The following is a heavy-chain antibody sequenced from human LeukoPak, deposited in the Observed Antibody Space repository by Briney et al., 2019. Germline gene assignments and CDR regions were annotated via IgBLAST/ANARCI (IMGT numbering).Heavy chain of an antibody. Sequence: PGRSLRLSCAASGFTFSSYGMHWVRQAPGKGLEWVAVIWYDGSNKYYADSVKGRFTTSRDNSKNTLYLQMNSLRAEDTAVYYCARESYITMGLVIDYWGQGTLVTVSS. CDR3: ARESYITMGLVIDY. CDR1: GFTFSSYG. D-gene: IGHD3-10*01. CDR2: IWYDGSNK. V-gene: IGHV3-33*01. J-gene: IGHJ4*02.